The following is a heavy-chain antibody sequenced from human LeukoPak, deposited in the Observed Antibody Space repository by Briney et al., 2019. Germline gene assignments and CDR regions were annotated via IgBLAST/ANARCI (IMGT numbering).Heavy chain of an antibody. Sequence: TLSLTCTVSGGSISSGSYFWSWIRQHPGKGLEWIGYIHYSGSTYNNPSLKSRVIISVDTSKNQLSLKLSSVTAADTAVYYCARDGCSGPSCHGNWFDPWGQGTLVTVSS. CDR1: GGSISSGSYF. J-gene: IGHJ5*02. D-gene: IGHD2-2*01. CDR2: IHYSGST. CDR3: ARDGCSGPSCHGNWFDP. V-gene: IGHV4-31*03.